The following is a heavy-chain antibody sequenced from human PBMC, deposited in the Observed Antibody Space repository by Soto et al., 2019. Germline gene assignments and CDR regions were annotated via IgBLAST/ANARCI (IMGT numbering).Heavy chain of an antibody. J-gene: IGHJ6*02. D-gene: IGHD3-22*01. Sequence: SETLSLTCTVSGGSISSYCWSWIRQPPGKGLEWIGYIYYSGSTNYNPSLKSRVTISVDTSKNQFSLKLSSVTAADTAVYYCARDHPTRYYDSSGYYGNYYYYGMDVWGQGTTVTVSS. CDR1: GGSISSYC. CDR3: ARDHPTRYYDSSGYYGNYYYYGMDV. V-gene: IGHV4-59*01. CDR2: IYYSGST.